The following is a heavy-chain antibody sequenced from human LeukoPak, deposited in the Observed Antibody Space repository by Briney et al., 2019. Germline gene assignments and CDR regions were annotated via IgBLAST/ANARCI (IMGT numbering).Heavy chain of an antibody. CDR1: GFTFDDYA. D-gene: IGHD2-2*01. CDR3: VKADCSSTSCLTDS. CDR2: MNWNGVNT. J-gene: IGHJ4*02. V-gene: IGHV3-9*01. Sequence: QPGGSLRLSCAASGFTFDDYAMHWVRHSPGKGLQWVSGMNWNGVNTDYADSVKGRFTISRENAQNSLYLQMSSLRPEDTALYYCVKADCSSTSCLTDSWGQGTPVIVSS.